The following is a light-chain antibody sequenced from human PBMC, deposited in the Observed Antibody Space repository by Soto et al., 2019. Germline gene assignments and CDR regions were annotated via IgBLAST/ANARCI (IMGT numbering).Light chain of an antibody. CDR2: QDS. CDR3: QACDSSFVV. J-gene: IGLJ2*01. CDR1: KLGDKY. Sequence: SYELTQPPSVSVSPGQTASITCSGDKLGDKYACWYQQKPGQSPVLVIYQDSKRPSGIPERFSGSNSGNTATLTISGTQAMDEADYYCQACDSSFVVFGGGTKVTVL. V-gene: IGLV3-1*01.